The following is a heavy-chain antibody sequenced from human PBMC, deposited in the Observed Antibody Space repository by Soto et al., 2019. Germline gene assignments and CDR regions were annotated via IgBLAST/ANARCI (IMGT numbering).Heavy chain of an antibody. J-gene: IGHJ4*02. CDR3: AHSXPIATVAFDY. V-gene: IGHV2-5*02. CDR2: IYWDDDK. CDR1: GFSLTTTEVA. Sequence: SGPTLVNPTQSLTLTCIFSGFSLTTTEVAVGWIRQPPGKALEWLALIYWDDDKRYSPSLKSSLTITKDTAKNQVVLTMTNVQPEDTATYFCAHSXPIATVAFDYWXQGILVTVSS. D-gene: IGHD6-13*01.